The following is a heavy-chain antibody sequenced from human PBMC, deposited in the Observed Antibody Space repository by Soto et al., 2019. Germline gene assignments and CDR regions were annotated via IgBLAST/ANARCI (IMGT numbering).Heavy chain of an antibody. V-gene: IGHV4-39*01. CDR3: ASSVSVFELPHYYYYYGMDV. CDR1: GGSISSSSYY. J-gene: IGHJ6*02. D-gene: IGHD2-21*01. Sequence: QLQLQESGPGLVKPSETLSLTCTVSGGSISSSSYYWGWIRQPPGKGLEWIGSIYYSGSTYYNPSLKSRVTISVDTSKNQFSLKLSSVTAADTAVYYCASSVSVFELPHYYYYYGMDVWGQGTTVTVSS. CDR2: IYYSGST.